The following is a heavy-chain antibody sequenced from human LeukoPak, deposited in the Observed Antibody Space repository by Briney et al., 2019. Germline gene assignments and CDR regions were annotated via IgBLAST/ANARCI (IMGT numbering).Heavy chain of an antibody. CDR3: TRHEDYGDYYFDY. CDR1: GFTFSGSA. J-gene: IGHJ4*02. Sequence: GGSLRLSXAASGFTFSGSAMHWVRQASGKGLEWVGRIRSKANSYATAYAASVKGRFTISRDDSKNTAYLQMNSLKTEDTAVYYCTRHEDYGDYYFDYWGQGTLVTVSS. D-gene: IGHD4-17*01. CDR2: IRSKANSYAT. V-gene: IGHV3-73*01.